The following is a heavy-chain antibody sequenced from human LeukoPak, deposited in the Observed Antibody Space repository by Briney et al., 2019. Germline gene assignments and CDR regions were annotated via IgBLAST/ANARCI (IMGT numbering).Heavy chain of an antibody. CDR3: ARVRTARIWFDP. CDR2: IYHSGST. J-gene: IGHJ5*02. CDR1: GYSISSGYY. V-gene: IGHV4-38-2*02. Sequence: TSETLSLTCTVSGYSISSGYYWGWIRQPPGKGLEWIGSIYHSGSTYYNPSLKSRVTISVDTSKNQFSLKLSSVTAADTAVYYCARVRTARIWFDPWGQGTLVTVSS.